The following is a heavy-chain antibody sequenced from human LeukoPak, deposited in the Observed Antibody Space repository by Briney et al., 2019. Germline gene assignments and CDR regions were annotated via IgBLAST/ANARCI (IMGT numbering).Heavy chain of an antibody. CDR2: IYYSGST. CDR1: GGSISSYY. Sequence: PSETLSLTCTVSGGSISSYYWSWIRQPPGKGLEWIGYIYYSGSTNYNPFLKSRVTISVDTSKNQFSLKLSSVTAADTAVYYCARDRGPPIDYWGPGTMVTVSS. J-gene: IGHJ4*02. CDR3: ARDRGPPIDY. V-gene: IGHV4-59*01.